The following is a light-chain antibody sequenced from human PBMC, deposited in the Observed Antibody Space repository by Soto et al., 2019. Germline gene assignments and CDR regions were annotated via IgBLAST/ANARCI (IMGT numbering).Light chain of an antibody. CDR1: SSDVARYNY. CDR2: EVS. Sequence: QSALTQPPPASGSPGQPVTISCTGASSDVARYNYVSWYQQHPGKAPKLIIYEVSERPSGVPDRFSGSKSGNTASLTVSGLQAEDEADYYCSSYAGNNNLVFGGGTKLTVL. J-gene: IGLJ2*01. V-gene: IGLV2-8*01. CDR3: SSYAGNNNLV.